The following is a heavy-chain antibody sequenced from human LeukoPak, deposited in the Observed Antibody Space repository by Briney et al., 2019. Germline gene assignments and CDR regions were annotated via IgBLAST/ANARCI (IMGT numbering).Heavy chain of an antibody. CDR3: ARGRGVTMVRGVIIRSPIFDY. J-gene: IGHJ4*02. CDR1: GGSVSSGDYY. V-gene: IGHV4-31*03. D-gene: IGHD3-10*01. Sequence: KASETLSLTCTVSGGSVSSGDYYWSWIRQHPRKGLEWIVFVYYSGGTYYNPSLKSRLTISVDTSKNQFSLKLSSVTAADTAVYYCARGRGVTMVRGVIIRSPIFDYWGQGTLVTVSS. CDR2: VYYSGGT.